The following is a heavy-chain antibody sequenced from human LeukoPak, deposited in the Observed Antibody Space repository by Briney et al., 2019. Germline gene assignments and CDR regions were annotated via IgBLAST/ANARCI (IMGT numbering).Heavy chain of an antibody. CDR1: GYTFTGYY. CDR3: ARDLGYCSGGSCSNWFDP. CDR2: INPNSGGT. Sequence: ASVKVSCKASGYTFTGYYMHWVRQAPGQGLEWMGWINPNSGGTNYAQKFQGRVTMTRDTSISTAYMELSRLRSDDTAVYYCARDLGYCSGGSCSNWFDPWGQGTLVTVSS. J-gene: IGHJ5*02. V-gene: IGHV1-2*02. D-gene: IGHD2-15*01.